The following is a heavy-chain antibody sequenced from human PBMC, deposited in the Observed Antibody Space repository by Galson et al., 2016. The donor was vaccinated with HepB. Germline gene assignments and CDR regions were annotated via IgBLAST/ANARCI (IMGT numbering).Heavy chain of an antibody. V-gene: IGHV3-23*01. D-gene: IGHD3-22*01. CDR1: GFTFSNYA. CDR2: ITGSGGST. J-gene: IGHJ6*03. Sequence: SLRLSCAASGFTFSNYAVSWVRQAPGKGLEWVSLITGSGGSTYYADSVKGRFTISRDNSRNTLYLQMNSLRTEDTAVYYCARDLVVTRNYYYYHYMDVWGKGTTVTVSS. CDR3: ARDLVVTRNYYYYHYMDV.